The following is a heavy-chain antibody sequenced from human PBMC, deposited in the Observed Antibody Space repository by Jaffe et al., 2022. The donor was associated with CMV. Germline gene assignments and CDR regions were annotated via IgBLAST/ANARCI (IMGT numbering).Heavy chain of an antibody. Sequence: QITLKESGPTLVKPTQTLTLTCTFSGFSLSTSGVGVGWIRQPPGKALEWLALIYWNDDKRYSPSLKSRLTITKDTSKNQVVLTMTNMDPVDTATYYCAHIDLYYYYYGMDVWGQGTTVTVSS. CDR3: AHIDLYYYYYGMDV. V-gene: IGHV2-5*01. J-gene: IGHJ6*02. CDR1: GFSLSTSGVG. CDR2: IYWNDDK.